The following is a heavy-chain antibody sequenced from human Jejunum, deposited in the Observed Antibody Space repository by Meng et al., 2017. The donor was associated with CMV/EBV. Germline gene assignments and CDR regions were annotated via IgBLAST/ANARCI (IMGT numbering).Heavy chain of an antibody. V-gene: IGHV3-48*03. CDR1: GFTFSSYE. Sequence: GFTFSSYEMSWVRQTPGKGLEWISYIGQSASTTYYADSVKGRFTISRDNVKNSLYLLMESLRPEDTAVYYCARGGSGSYFLRYFDYFGQGALVTVSS. CDR2: IGQSASTT. J-gene: IGHJ4*02. D-gene: IGHD2/OR15-2a*01. CDR3: ARGGSGSYFLRYFDY.